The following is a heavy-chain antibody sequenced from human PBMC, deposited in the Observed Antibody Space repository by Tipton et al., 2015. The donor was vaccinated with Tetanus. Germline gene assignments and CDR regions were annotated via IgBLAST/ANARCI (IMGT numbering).Heavy chain of an antibody. V-gene: IGHV4-59*01. J-gene: IGHJ4*02. CDR1: GGSISSYY. Sequence: TLSLTCTVSGGSISSYYWSWIRQPPGKGLEWIGYIYYSGSTNYNPSLKSRVTISVDTSKNQFSLKLSSVTAADTAVYYCARFGWRTDTGANWGQGTLVTVSS. D-gene: IGHD3-10*01. CDR2: IYYSGST. CDR3: ARFGWRTDTGAN.